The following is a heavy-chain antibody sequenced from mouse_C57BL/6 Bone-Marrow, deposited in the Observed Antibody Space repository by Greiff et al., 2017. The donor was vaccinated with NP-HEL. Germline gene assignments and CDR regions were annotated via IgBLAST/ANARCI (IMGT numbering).Heavy chain of an antibody. J-gene: IGHJ1*03. Sequence: QVQLQQPGAELVRPGSSVKLSCKASGYTFTSYWMHWVKQRPIQGLEWIGNIDPSDSETHSNQKFKDKATLTVAKSSSTAYMQLSSLTSEDSAVYYCARRGFTTVVDWYFDVWGTGTTVTVSS. V-gene: IGHV1-52*01. CDR3: ARRGFTTVVDWYFDV. CDR2: IDPSDSET. D-gene: IGHD1-1*01. CDR1: GYTFTSYW.